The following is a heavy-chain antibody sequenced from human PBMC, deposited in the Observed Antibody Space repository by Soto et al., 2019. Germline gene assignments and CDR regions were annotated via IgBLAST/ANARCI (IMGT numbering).Heavy chain of an antibody. V-gene: IGHV3-74*01. CDR2: MNEDGGTT. D-gene: IGHD3-10*01. J-gene: IGHJ6*02. Sequence: QPGGSLRLSCAASGFTFSSYWMHWVRQAPGKGLVWVSRMNEDGGTTDYADSVKGRFTISRGNAKNTLYLQMNSLRVEDTAVYYCASDLSGRADVWGQGTTVTVSS. CDR1: GFTFSSYW. CDR3: ASDLSGRADV.